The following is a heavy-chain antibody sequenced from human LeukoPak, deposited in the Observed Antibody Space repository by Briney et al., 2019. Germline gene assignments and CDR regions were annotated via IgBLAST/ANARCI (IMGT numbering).Heavy chain of an antibody. V-gene: IGHV1-69*13. CDR2: IIPIFGTT. J-gene: IGHJ6*02. D-gene: IGHD3-10*01. CDR1: GGTFSSYA. CDR3: ARSADYYGSGSYYYYYGMDV. Sequence: ASVKVSCKASGGTFSSYAISWVRQAPGQGLEWMGGIIPIFGTTNYAQKFQGRVTITADESTSTAYMELSSLRSEDTAVYYCARSADYYGSGSYYYYYGMDVWGQGTTVTVSS.